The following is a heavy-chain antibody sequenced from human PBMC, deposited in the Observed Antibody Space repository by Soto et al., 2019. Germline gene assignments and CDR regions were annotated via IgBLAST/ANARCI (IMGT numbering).Heavy chain of an antibody. CDR3: ARGDPRKDIVVVVAATRAYNWFDP. CDR2: INHSGST. D-gene: IGHD2-15*01. J-gene: IGHJ5*02. CDR1: GGSFSGYY. Sequence: SETLSLTCAVYGGSFSGYYWSWIRQPPGKGLEWIGEINHSGSTNYNPSLKSRVTISVDTSKNQFSLKLSSVTAADTAVYYCARGDPRKDIVVVVAATRAYNWFDPWGQGTLVTVSS. V-gene: IGHV4-34*01.